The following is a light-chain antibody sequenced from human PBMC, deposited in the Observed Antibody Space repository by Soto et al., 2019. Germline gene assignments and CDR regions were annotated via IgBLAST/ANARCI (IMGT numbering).Light chain of an antibody. J-gene: IGKJ1*01. V-gene: IGKV1-9*01. Sequence: DIQLTQSPSFLSASVGDTVTITCRASQGISTYLAWYQQKPENAPKLLIYTASTLQSGVPSRFSCSGSGTEFTLTISNLQPEDFATYYCLQVNSYPRTVGQGTKVEIK. CDR1: QGISTY. CDR2: TAS. CDR3: LQVNSYPRT.